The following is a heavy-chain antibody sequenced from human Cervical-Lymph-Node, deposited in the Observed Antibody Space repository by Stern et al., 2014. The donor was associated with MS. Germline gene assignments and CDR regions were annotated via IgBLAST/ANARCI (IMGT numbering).Heavy chain of an antibody. V-gene: IGHV2-5*02. CDR2: IYWDDDK. CDR1: GFSLSTSGVG. D-gene: IGHD2-15*01. J-gene: IGHJ4*02. CDR3: AHRLGGGTYDY. Sequence: QITLKESGPTLVKPTQTLTLTCTFSGFSLSTSGVGVGWIRQPPGKALAWLALIYWDDDKRYSPSLKSRLTITKDTSKNQVVLTVTNMDPVDTATYYCAHRLGGGTYDYWGQGTLVTVSS.